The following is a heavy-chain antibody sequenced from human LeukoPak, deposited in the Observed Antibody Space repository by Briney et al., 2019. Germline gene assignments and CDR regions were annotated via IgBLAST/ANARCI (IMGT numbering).Heavy chain of an antibody. CDR3: ARDRDGEYYDSSGYDY. J-gene: IGHJ4*02. D-gene: IGHD3-22*01. V-gene: IGHV1-18*01. Sequence: GASVKVSCKASGYTFTSYGISWVRQAPGQGLERMGWISAYNGNTNYAQKLQGRVTMTTDTSTSTAYMELRSLRSDDTAVYYCARDRDGEYYDSSGYDYWGQGTLVTVSS. CDR2: ISAYNGNT. CDR1: GYTFTSYG.